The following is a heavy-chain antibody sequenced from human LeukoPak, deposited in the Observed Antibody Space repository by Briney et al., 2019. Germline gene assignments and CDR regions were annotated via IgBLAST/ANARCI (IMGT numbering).Heavy chain of an antibody. V-gene: IGHV3-23*01. CDR3: AKDRTVGASYWYFDL. Sequence: GGSLRLSCAASGFIFSKYAMEWVRQAPGKGLEGVSGISSSGSGGNTYYADSVKGRFTISRDSSQNTLFLHMNSLRAEDTAIYYCAKDRTVGASYWYFDLWGRGTLVTVSS. CDR1: GFIFSKYA. CDR2: ISSSGSGGNT. J-gene: IGHJ2*01. D-gene: IGHD1-26*01.